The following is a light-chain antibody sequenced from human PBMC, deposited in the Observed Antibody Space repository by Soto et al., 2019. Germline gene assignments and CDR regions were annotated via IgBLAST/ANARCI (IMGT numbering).Light chain of an antibody. Sequence: QSVLTQPPSASGTPGQKVTISCSGSSSNIGSNTVNWYQQLPGTAPKLLIYSNNQRPSGVPDRFSGSESGTSASLAISGLQSEDEADYYCAAWDDSLNGRWVFGGGTKLTVL. CDR2: SNN. J-gene: IGLJ3*02. CDR1: SSNIGSNT. CDR3: AAWDDSLNGRWV. V-gene: IGLV1-44*01.